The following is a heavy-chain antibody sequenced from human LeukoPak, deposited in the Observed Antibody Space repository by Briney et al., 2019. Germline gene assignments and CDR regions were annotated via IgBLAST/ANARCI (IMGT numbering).Heavy chain of an antibody. V-gene: IGHV1-8*01. D-gene: IGHD6-6*01. CDR3: ARGRQAARDFDI. Sequence: ASVKVSCKASGYTFTSYDINWVRRATGQGLEWMGWMNPNSGNTGYAQKFQGRVTMTRNTSISTAYMELSSLRSEDTAVYYCARGRQAARDFDIWGQGTMVTVSS. CDR1: GYTFTSYD. J-gene: IGHJ3*02. CDR2: MNPNSGNT.